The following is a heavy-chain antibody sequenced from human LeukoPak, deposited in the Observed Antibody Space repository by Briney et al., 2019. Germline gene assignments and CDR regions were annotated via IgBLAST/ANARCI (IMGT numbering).Heavy chain of an antibody. V-gene: IGHV3-23*01. CDR3: AKVTEEEYSSSWYGYFDY. CDR2: ISGSGGST. CDR1: GFTFSSYA. D-gene: IGHD6-13*01. Sequence: PGGSLRLSCAASGFTFSSYAMSWVRQAPGKGLEWVSAISGSGGSTYYADSVKGRFTISRDNSKNTLYLQMNSLRAEDTAVYYCAKVTEEEYSSSWYGYFDYWGQGTLVTVSS. J-gene: IGHJ4*02.